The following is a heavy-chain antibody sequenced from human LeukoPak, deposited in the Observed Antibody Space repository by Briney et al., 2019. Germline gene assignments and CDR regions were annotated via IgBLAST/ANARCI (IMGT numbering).Heavy chain of an antibody. D-gene: IGHD4/OR15-4a*01. CDR1: GASINSHY. Sequence: PSETLSLTCSVSGASINSHYWSWIRQPAGKGLEWIGRIYISGSTNYSPSLKSRVTMSVDTSKNQFSLNLISVTAADTAVYYCARALNPLTGTYYFDYWGQGTLVTVSS. J-gene: IGHJ4*02. CDR2: IYISGST. V-gene: IGHV4-4*07. CDR3: ARALNPLTGTYYFDY.